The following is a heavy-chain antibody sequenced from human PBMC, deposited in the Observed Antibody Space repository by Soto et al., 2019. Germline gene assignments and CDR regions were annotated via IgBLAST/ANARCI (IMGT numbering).Heavy chain of an antibody. D-gene: IGHD2-2*02. Sequence: SETLSLTCSVSGISIDKNYWTWIRQIPGKGLEWIGYILYGGSSSFNPSLKSRVTMSIDTSKSQFSLKLSSVTAADTAVYYCARGAISTKIEYWGHGTLVTVS. CDR3: ARGAISTKIEY. J-gene: IGHJ4*01. CDR2: ILYGGSS. CDR1: GISIDKNY. V-gene: IGHV4-59*01.